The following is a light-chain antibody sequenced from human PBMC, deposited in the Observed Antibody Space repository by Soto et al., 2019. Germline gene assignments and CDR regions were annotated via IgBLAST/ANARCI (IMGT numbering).Light chain of an antibody. CDR2: EVT. CDR1: SSDVGGYNS. V-gene: IGLV2-8*01. J-gene: IGLJ2*01. CDR3: CSYAGINSLI. Sequence: QSALTQPPSASGSPGQSVTISCTGTSSDVGGYNSVSWYRQHPGKAPELLIYEVTKRPSGVPDRFSGFKSGNTASLTVSGLQAEDEGDDYCCSYAGINSLIFGGGTKVTVL.